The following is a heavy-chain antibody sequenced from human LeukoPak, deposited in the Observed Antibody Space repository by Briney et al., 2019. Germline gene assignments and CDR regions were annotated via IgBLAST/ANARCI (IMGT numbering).Heavy chain of an antibody. CDR3: AKDIGVGYCNGCLFDY. D-gene: IGHD2-15*01. J-gene: IGHJ4*02. V-gene: IGHV3-43*01. CDR2: ISWDGGST. CDR1: GFTFDDYT. Sequence: GGSLRLSCAASGFTFDDYTMHWVRQAPGKGVEWVSLISWDGGSTYYAESVKGRFTISRDNSKNSLYLQMNSLRTEDTALYYCAKDIGVGYCNGCLFDYWGQGTLVTVSS.